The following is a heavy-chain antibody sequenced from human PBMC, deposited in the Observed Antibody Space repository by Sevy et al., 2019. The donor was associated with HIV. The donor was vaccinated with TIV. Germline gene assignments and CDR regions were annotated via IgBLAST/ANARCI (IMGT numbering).Heavy chain of an antibody. CDR1: GFTFSSYW. CDR2: MNSDGSST. Sequence: GSLRLSCAASGFTFSSYWMHWVRQAPGKGLVWVSRMNSDGSSTSYADSVKGRFTISRDNAKNTLYLQMNSLRAEDTAVYYCARRRNYYGMIDAFDIWGQGTMVTVSS. J-gene: IGHJ3*02. CDR3: ARRRNYYGMIDAFDI. V-gene: IGHV3-74*01. D-gene: IGHD3-10*01.